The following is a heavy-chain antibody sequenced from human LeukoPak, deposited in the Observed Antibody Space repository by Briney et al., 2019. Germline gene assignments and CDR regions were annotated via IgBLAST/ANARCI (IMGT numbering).Heavy chain of an antibody. Sequence: GGSLRLSCAASGFTFDDYAMHWVRQAPGKGLEWVSGISWNSGSIGYADSVKGRFTISRDNAKNSLYLQMNSLRAEDTALYYCAKGPYSGYGENWFDPWGQGTLVTVSS. CDR2: ISWNSGSI. J-gene: IGHJ5*02. D-gene: IGHD5-12*01. CDR1: GFTFDDYA. CDR3: AKGPYSGYGENWFDP. V-gene: IGHV3-9*01.